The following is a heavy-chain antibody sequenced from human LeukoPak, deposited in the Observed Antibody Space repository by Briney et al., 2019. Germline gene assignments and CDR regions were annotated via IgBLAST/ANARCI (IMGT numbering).Heavy chain of an antibody. CDR2: IYTSGST. D-gene: IGHD4-17*01. CDR1: GGSISSYY. CDR3: ARASMTTVTTSYYYYYMDV. V-gene: IGHV4-4*07. Sequence: PSETLSLTCTVSGGSISSYYWSWIRQPAGKGLEWIGRIYTSGSTNYNPSLKSRVTISVDTSKNQFSLKLSSVTAADTAVYYCARASMTTVTTSYYYYYMDVWGKGTTVTISS. J-gene: IGHJ6*03.